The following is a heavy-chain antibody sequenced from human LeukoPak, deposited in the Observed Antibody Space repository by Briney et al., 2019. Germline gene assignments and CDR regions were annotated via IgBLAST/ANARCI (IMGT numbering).Heavy chain of an antibody. CDR1: GFTFGDFA. Sequence: GRSLGLSCATSGFTFGDFAMHWVRQTPGKGLEWVSGIRWNGESIGYADSVKGRFTISRDNAKNSLYLQMNSLTADDTAFYYCAKVESGTYAASLVHWGQGTLVTVSS. J-gene: IGHJ4*02. V-gene: IGHV3-9*01. CDR2: IRWNGESI. CDR3: AKVESGTYAASLVH. D-gene: IGHD3-16*01.